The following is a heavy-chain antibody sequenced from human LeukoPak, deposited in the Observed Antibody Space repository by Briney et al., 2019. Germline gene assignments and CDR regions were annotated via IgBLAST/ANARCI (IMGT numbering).Heavy chain of an antibody. CDR2: MWYDGSNK. CDR3: AIYRCGGGSCHYSFDY. Sequence: PGGSLRLSCAASGFTFSSYGMHWVRQAPGKGLEWVAVMWYDGSNKHYADSVKGRFTISRDNSKNPLYLQMNCLQADDTAVYFCAIYRCGGGSCHYSFDYWGQGTLVTVSS. D-gene: IGHD2-15*01. J-gene: IGHJ4*02. CDR1: GFTFSSYG. V-gene: IGHV3-33*01.